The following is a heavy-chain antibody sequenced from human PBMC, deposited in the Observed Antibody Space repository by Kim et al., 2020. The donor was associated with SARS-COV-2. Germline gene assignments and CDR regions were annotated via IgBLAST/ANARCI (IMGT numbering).Heavy chain of an antibody. CDR3: ARIRGGDYYYGMDV. Sequence: GGSLRLSCAASGFTVSSNYMSWVRQAPGKGLEWVSVIYSGGSTYYADSVKGRFTISRDNSKNTLYLQVNSLRAEDTAVYYCARIRGGDYYYGMDVWGQGTTVTVSS. CDR2: IYSGGST. J-gene: IGHJ6*02. V-gene: IGHV3-53*01. D-gene: IGHD3-10*01. CDR1: GFTVSSNY.